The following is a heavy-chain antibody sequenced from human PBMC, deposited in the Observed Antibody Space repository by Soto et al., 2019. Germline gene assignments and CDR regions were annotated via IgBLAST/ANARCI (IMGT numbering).Heavy chain of an antibody. Sequence: SETLSLTCTVSGGSISSYYWSWIRQPPGKGLEWIGYIYYSGSTNYNPSLKSRVTISVDTSKNQFSLKLSSVTAADTAVYYCARVRNRANYYYYMDVWGKGTTVTVSS. CDR2: IYYSGST. V-gene: IGHV4-59*01. CDR1: GGSISSYY. D-gene: IGHD1-1*01. CDR3: ARVRNRANYYYYMDV. J-gene: IGHJ6*03.